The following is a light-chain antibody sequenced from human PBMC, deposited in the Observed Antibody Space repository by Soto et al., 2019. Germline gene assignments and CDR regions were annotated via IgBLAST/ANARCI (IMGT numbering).Light chain of an antibody. J-gene: IGKJ4*01. CDR2: DAS. CDR1: QRVSSS. Sequence: EIVRTQSPATLSVSPGDRATLSCRASQRVSSSLAWYQQIPGQAPRLLIYDASTRATGIPARFGGSGSGTEFTLTISSLQSEDFAVYYWQQYNNWPPLTFGGGTKVELK. V-gene: IGKV3-15*01. CDR3: QQYNNWPPLT.